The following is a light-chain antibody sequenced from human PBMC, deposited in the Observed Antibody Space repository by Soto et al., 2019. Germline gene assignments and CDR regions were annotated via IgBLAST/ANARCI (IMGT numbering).Light chain of an antibody. Sequence: DIQMTQSPSTLSASVGDRVTITCRASESISRWLAWYQQKPGKAPKLLIYDASNRATGIPARFSGSGSGTDFTLTISSLEPEDFAVYYCQQRSNWSWTFGQGTKVDIK. V-gene: IGKV1-5*01. CDR1: ESISRW. CDR2: DAS. J-gene: IGKJ1*01. CDR3: QQRSNWSWT.